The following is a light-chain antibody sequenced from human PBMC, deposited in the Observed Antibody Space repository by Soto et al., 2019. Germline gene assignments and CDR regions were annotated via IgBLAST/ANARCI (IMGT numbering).Light chain of an antibody. CDR2: GAS. J-gene: IGKJ1*01. Sequence: EIVMTQSPATLSVSPGERATLSCRASQSVSSNLAWYQQKPGQAPRLLIYGASTRATGIPARFSGSGSGTEFTLTISSLQSEDVAVYYCQQYNPFWTFGQGTQVEIK. CDR3: QQYNPFWT. V-gene: IGKV3-15*01. CDR1: QSVSSN.